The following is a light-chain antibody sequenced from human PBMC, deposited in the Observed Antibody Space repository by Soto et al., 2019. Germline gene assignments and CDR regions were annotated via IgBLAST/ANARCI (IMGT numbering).Light chain of an antibody. J-gene: IGKJ4*01. CDR3: QQYNNWPPIT. Sequence: IVMTQSPPTLSMSPGERATLSCRASRSISTNVAWYQHKSGQAPRLLIYSASTRATGIPTRFSGSGSGTEFTLTISSLQSEDFGIYYCQQYNNWPPITFGGGTKVEIK. CDR1: RSISTN. V-gene: IGKV3-15*01. CDR2: SAS.